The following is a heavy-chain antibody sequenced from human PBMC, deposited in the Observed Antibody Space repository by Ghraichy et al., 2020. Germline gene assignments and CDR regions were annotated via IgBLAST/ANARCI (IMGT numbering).Heavy chain of an antibody. CDR2: IYYSGST. J-gene: IGHJ5*02. CDR3: ATHESYSPPMWFDP. CDR1: GGSISSSSYY. Sequence: SETLSLTCTVSGGSISSSSYYWGWIRQPPGKGLEWIGSIYYSGSTYYNPSLKSRVTISVDTSKNQFSLKLSSVTAADTAVYYCATHESYSPPMWFDPWGQGTLVTVSS. V-gene: IGHV4-39*01. D-gene: IGHD4-11*01.